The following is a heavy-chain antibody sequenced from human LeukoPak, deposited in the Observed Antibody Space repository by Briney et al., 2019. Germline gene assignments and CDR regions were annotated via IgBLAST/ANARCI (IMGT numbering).Heavy chain of an antibody. CDR2: ISASGGST. D-gene: IGHD2-21*02. CDR3: ARKRLVVTAILD. J-gene: IGHJ4*02. CDR1: GFTFSSYA. V-gene: IGHV3-23*01. Sequence: GGSLRLSCAASGFTFSSYAMSWVRQAPGKGLEWVSSISASGGSTYYADSVKGRFTISSDNSKNTLDLQMNSLRAEDTAVYYCARKRLVVTAILDWGQGTLVTVSS.